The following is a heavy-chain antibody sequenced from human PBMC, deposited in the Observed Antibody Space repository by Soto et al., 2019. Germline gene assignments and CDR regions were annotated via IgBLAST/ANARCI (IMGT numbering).Heavy chain of an antibody. CDR3: ARASASAYYYYYYGMDV. CDR1: GGSISSYH. CDR2: IYYSGST. Sequence: SETLSLTCTVSGGSISSYHWSWIRQPPGKGLEWIGYIYYSGSTYYNPSLKSRVTISVDTSKNQFSLKLSSVTAADTAVYYCARASASAYYYYYYGMDVWGQGTTVTVSS. V-gene: IGHV4-30-4*01. J-gene: IGHJ6*02.